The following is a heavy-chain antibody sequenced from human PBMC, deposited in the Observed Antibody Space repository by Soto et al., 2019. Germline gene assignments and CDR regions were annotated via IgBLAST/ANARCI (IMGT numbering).Heavy chain of an antibody. Sequence: ASVKVSCKTSGYTFANFDFSWVRQAPGQGLEWMEWVSNRNGVTNYAESFRDRVTISTDTSTNTVYMELRSLRSDDTAVYFCARERLNTGWYGFDYWGQGTQVTGSS. D-gene: IGHD6-19*01. J-gene: IGHJ4*02. CDR1: GYTFANFD. CDR3: ARERLNTGWYGFDY. V-gene: IGHV1-18*04. CDR2: VSNRNGVT.